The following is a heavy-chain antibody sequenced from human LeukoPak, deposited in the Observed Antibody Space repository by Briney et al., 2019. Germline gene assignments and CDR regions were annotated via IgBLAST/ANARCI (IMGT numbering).Heavy chain of an antibody. CDR1: GFTFSSYT. Sequence: GGSQRLSCAASGFTFSSYTMSWVRQAPGKGLEWISVISATGFTTYHTDSVKGRFTISRDNSKSMLYLQMDGLRAEDTAIYFCTKDVQVGPTRGFFDFWGQGSLVTVSS. CDR3: TKDVQVGPTRGFFDF. V-gene: IGHV3-23*01. J-gene: IGHJ4*03. CDR2: ISATGFTT. D-gene: IGHD1-26*01.